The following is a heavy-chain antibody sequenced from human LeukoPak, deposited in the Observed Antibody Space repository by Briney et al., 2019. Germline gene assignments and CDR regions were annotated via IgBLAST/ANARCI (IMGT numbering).Heavy chain of an antibody. CDR1: GFTCSSYA. Sequence: GGSLRLSCAASGFTCSSYAMHWVRQAPGKGLEWVAVISYDGSNKYYADSVKGRFTISRDNSKNTLYLQMNSLRAEDTAVYYCARASSTRWGQGTLVTVSS. CDR2: ISYDGSNK. J-gene: IGHJ4*02. D-gene: IGHD2-2*01. CDR3: ARASSTR. V-gene: IGHV3-30*04.